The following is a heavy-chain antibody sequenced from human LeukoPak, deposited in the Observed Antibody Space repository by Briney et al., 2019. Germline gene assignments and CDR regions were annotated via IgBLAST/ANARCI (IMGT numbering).Heavy chain of an antibody. Sequence: GGSLRLSCAASGFTFSDHHMDWVRQAPGKGLEWVSYISSSGSTIYYADSVKGRFTISRDNAKNSLYLQMNSLRAEDTAVYYCASDMASGWYYFDYWGQGTLVTVSS. CDR1: GFTFSDHH. CDR2: ISSSGSTI. D-gene: IGHD6-19*01. V-gene: IGHV3-11*04. CDR3: ASDMASGWYYFDY. J-gene: IGHJ4*02.